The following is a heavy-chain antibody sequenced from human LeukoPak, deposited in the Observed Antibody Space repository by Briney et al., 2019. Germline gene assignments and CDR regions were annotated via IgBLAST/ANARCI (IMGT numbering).Heavy chain of an antibody. J-gene: IGHJ6*02. Sequence: ASVKVSCKASGGTFSSYAISWVRQAPGQGLEWMGGIIPIFGTANYAQKFQGRVTITADESTSTAYMELSSLRSEDTAVYYCARTGGCGGDCYSLPYGMDVWGQGTTVTVSS. D-gene: IGHD2-21*02. V-gene: IGHV1-69*13. CDR3: ARTGGCGGDCYSLPYGMDV. CDR2: IIPIFGTA. CDR1: GGTFSSYA.